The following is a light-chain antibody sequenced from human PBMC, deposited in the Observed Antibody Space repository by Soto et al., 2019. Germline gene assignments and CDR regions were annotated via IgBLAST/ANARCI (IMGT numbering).Light chain of an antibody. CDR3: AAWDDSLNGFYV. Sequence: QSVLTQPPSASGTPGQGVTISCSGSSSNIGSNTVNWYQQLPGTAPKLLIYSNNQRPSGVPDRFSGSKSGTSASLAISGLQSEDEADYYCAAWDDSLNGFYVFGTGTQLTVL. J-gene: IGLJ1*01. CDR1: SSNIGSNT. V-gene: IGLV1-44*01. CDR2: SNN.